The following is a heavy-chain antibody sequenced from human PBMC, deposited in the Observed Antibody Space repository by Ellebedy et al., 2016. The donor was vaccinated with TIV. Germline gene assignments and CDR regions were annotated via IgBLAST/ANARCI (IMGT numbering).Heavy chain of an antibody. Sequence: GESLKISCAASGFAFGGFCMNWVRQAPGKGLEWVSSISTISDDVHHADSVKGRFTISRDNAKNSLYLQMNSLRAEDTAVYYCSRGGGCGGGTCYYPDFWGQGTLVTVSS. CDR3: SRGGGCGGGTCYYPDF. CDR1: GFAFGGFC. J-gene: IGHJ4*02. V-gene: IGHV3-21*01. CDR2: ISTISDDV. D-gene: IGHD2-15*01.